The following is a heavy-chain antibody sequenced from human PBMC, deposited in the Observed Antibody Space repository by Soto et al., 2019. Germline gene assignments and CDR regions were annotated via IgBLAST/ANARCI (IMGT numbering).Heavy chain of an antibody. J-gene: IGHJ6*03. CDR2: IIPILGIA. D-gene: IGHD2-2*01. CDR3: ASDLVGDIVVVPAAMGLYEYSYYYMDV. CDR1: GGTFSSYT. V-gene: IGHV1-69*02. Sequence: QVQLVQSGAEVKKPGSSVKVSCKASGGTFSSYTISWVRQAPGQGLEWMGRIIPILGIANYAQKFQGSVTLPADRSTRTAQMELSSLRSAGTAVYYCASDLVGDIVVVPAAMGLYEYSYYYMDVWGNGTTVTVSS.